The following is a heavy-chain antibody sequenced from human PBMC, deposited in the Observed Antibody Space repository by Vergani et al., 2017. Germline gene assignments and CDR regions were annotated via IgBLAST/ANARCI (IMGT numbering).Heavy chain of an antibody. CDR2: LIPIFGTA. J-gene: IGHJ6*03. D-gene: IGHD4-17*01. V-gene: IGHV1-69*01. CDR3: AXPAADYGDPTSYYDMDV. CDR1: GGTFSSYA. Sequence: QVQLVHSGAEVKKPGSSVNVSCKSSGGTFSSYAISWVRTAPGQGLEWMGGLIPIFGTANSAQKFQGRVTIAADESTSTADMEVSSLRSEDTAVYYCAXPAADYGDPTSYYDMDVWGKGTTVTVSS.